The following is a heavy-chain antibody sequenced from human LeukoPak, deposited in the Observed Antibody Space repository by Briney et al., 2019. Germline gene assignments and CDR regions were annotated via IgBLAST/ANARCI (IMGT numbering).Heavy chain of an antibody. D-gene: IGHD3-9*01. CDR2: VYSGGST. CDR1: GVTVSSKD. V-gene: IGHV3-53*01. J-gene: IGHJ6*02. Sequence: GGSLRLSCAASGVTVSSKDMSWVRQAPGKGLEWVSIVYSGGSTYYADSGKGRFTISRDNSKNTLFLQMNSLRAEDTAVYYCARDVDYYDIVTGYYQHFGMGVWGQGTTVTVSS. CDR3: ARDVDYYDIVTGYYQHFGMGV.